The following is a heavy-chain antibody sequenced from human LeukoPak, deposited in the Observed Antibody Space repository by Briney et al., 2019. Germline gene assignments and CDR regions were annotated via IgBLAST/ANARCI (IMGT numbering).Heavy chain of an antibody. CDR1: GFTFSSYG. V-gene: IGHV3-30*02. Sequence: GGSLRLSCAASGFTFSSYGMHWVRQAPGKGLEWVAFIRYDGSNKYYADSVKGRFTISRDNSKNTLYLQMNSLRAEDTAVYYCAKGRPENYYDSSGYWPFDYWGQGTLVTVSS. J-gene: IGHJ4*02. CDR3: AKGRPENYYDSSGYWPFDY. D-gene: IGHD3-22*01. CDR2: IRYDGSNK.